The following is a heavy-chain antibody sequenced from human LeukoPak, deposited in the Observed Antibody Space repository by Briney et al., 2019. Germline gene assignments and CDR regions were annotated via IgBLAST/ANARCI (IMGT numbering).Heavy chain of an antibody. V-gene: IGHV4-4*07. D-gene: IGHD3-22*01. J-gene: IGHJ5*02. Sequence: SETLSLTCTVSGGSISSYYWSWIRQPAGKGLEWIGRIYTSRSTNYNPSLKSRVTMSVDTSKNQFSLKLSSVTAADTAVYYCARDRAYYYDSSGSLFDPWGQGTLVTVSS. CDR1: GGSISSYY. CDR3: ARDRAYYYDSSGSLFDP. CDR2: IYTSRST.